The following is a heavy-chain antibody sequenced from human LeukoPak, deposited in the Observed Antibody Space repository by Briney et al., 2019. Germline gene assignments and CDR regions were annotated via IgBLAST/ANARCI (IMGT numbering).Heavy chain of an antibody. J-gene: IGHJ4*02. V-gene: IGHV3-7*01. CDR3: ARVPGFITMIVGFDY. CDR2: INQDGSEK. D-gene: IGHD3-22*01. Sequence: GGSLRLSCAASGFTFSSYWMSWVRQAPGKGLEWVANINQDGSEKYYVDSVEGRFTISRDNAKNSLYLQMNSLRAEDTAVYYCARVPGFITMIVGFDYWGQGTLVTVSS. CDR1: GFTFSSYW.